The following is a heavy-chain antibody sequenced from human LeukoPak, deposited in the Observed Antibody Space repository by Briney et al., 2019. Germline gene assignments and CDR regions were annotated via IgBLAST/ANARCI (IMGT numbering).Heavy chain of an antibody. Sequence: GGSLRLFCEASGFTFGSHAMYWVRQAPGKGLEWVAGIFGSGGSPHYADSMKGRFTISRDNPRNTVYLQINSLRDDDTAVYYCGKTTVGYSSGQKPAWPVDFWGQGTLVTVSS. CDR1: GFTFGSHA. D-gene: IGHD5-18*01. CDR2: IFGSGGSP. CDR3: GKTTVGYSSGQKPAWPVDF. J-gene: IGHJ4*02. V-gene: IGHV3-23*01.